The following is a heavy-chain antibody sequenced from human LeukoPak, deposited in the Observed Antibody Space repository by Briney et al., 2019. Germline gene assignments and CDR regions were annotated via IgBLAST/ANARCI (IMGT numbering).Heavy chain of an antibody. CDR3: ARVYSGSYYEDY. V-gene: IGHV4-34*01. CDR1: GGSFSGYY. J-gene: IGHJ4*02. Sequence: PSETLSLTCAVYGGSFSGYYWSWIRQPPGKGLEWIGEINHSGSTNYNPSLKSRVTISVDTSKNQFSLKLSSVTAADTAVYYCARVYSGSYYEDYWGQGTLVTVSS. D-gene: IGHD1-26*01. CDR2: INHSGST.